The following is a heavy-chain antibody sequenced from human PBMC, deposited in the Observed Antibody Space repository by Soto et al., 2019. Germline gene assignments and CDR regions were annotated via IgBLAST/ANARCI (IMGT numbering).Heavy chain of an antibody. CDR3: ARSGLPDPVVVVGHTPFDP. D-gene: IGHD2-15*01. J-gene: IGHJ5*02. CDR2: FDPEDGET. V-gene: IGHV1-24*01. Sequence: ASVKVSCKVSGYTLTELSMHWVRQAPGKGLEWMGGFDPEDGETIYAQKFQGRVTMTEDTSTDTAYMELSSLRSEDTAVYYCARSGLPDPVVVVGHTPFDPWGQGTLVTVS. CDR1: GYTLTELS.